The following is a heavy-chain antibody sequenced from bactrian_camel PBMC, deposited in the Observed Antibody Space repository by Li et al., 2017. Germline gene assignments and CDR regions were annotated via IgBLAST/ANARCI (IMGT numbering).Heavy chain of an antibody. CDR3: AADRFCLDSGLDHVLDFEL. CDR1: GFTYSSYC. Sequence: HVQLVESGGGSVQVGGSLRLSCVASGFTYSSYCMGWFRQVPGKEREGLASIGDNDKTTYEGSVEGRFTIAQDNVKNTVSLQMDNLKPEDSATYYCAADRFCLDSGLDHVLDFELWGQGTQVTVS. D-gene: IGHD1*01. V-gene: IGHV3S55*01. CDR2: IGDNDKT. J-gene: IGHJ4*01.